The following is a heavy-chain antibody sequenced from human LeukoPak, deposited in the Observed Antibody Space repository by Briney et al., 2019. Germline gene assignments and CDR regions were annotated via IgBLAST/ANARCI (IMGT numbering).Heavy chain of an antibody. CDR2: ISWNSGSI. Sequence: GGSLRLSCAASGFTFDDYALHWVRQAPGKGLEGVSGISWNSGSIGYADSVKGRFTLSRDNAKNSLYLQMNSLRAEDPALYYCAKDTDYGFDYWGQGTLVTVSS. CDR3: AKDTDYGFDY. V-gene: IGHV3-9*01. CDR1: GFTFDDYA. D-gene: IGHD4-17*01. J-gene: IGHJ4*02.